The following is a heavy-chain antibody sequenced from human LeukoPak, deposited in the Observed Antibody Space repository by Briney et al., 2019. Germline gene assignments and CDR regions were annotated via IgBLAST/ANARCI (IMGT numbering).Heavy chain of an antibody. D-gene: IGHD5-24*01. CDR2: ISYDGSNK. CDR1: GFTFSSYA. V-gene: IGHV3-30-3*01. J-gene: IGHJ4*02. CDR3: ARGDGYNLSNGFDY. Sequence: GRSLRLSCAASGFTFSSYAMHWVRQAPGKGLEWVAVISYDGSNKYYADSVKGRFTISRDNSKNTLYLQMNSLRAEDTAVYYCARGDGYNLSNGFDYWGQGTLVTVSS.